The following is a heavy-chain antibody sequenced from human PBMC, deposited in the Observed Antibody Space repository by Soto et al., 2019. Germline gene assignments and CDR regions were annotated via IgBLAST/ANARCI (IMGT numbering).Heavy chain of an antibody. J-gene: IGHJ4*02. D-gene: IGHD3-16*01. CDR3: ARAPYLGDHQY. CDR1: GYTFTTYG. V-gene: IGHV1-18*01. CDR2: ISAYSGKT. Sequence: QVQLVQSGGEVKKPGASVKVSCKTSGYTFTTYGISWVRQAPGQGLEWVGWISAYSGKTHYAQKFQSKVTMTTDTSTNTAYLELRSLRSDDTAVYNCARAPYLGDHQYWGQGTLVTVSS.